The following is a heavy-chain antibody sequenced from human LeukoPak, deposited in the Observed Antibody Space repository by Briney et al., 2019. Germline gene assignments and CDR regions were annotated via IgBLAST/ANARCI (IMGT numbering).Heavy chain of an antibody. V-gene: IGHV3-64*01. J-gene: IGHJ5*02. CDR3: AKGGILGYSSGWFRPFDP. D-gene: IGHD6-19*01. Sequence: PGGSLRLSCGASGFTFSSYAMHWVRQAPGKGLEYVSAITNNGGSTYYTNSVKGRFTISRDNSKSTLYLQMNSLRAEDTAVYYCAKGGILGYSSGWFRPFDPWGQGTLVTVSS. CDR2: ITNNGGST. CDR1: GFTFSSYA.